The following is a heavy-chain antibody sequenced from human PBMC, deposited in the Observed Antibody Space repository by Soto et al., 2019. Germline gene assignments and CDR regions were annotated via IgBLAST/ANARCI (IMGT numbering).Heavy chain of an antibody. D-gene: IGHD6-13*01. CDR3: AKGSRSIWRYYFDY. Sequence: GGSLRLSCAASGFTFDDYAMHWVRQAPGKGLEWVSGISWNSGSIGYADSVKGRFTISRDNAKNSLYLQMNSLRAEDTALYYCAKGSRSIWRYYFDYWGQGTLVTVSS. CDR2: ISWNSGSI. V-gene: IGHV3-9*01. J-gene: IGHJ4*01. CDR1: GFTFDDYA.